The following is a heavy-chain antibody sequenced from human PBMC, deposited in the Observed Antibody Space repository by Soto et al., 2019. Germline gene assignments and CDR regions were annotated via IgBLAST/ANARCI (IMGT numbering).Heavy chain of an antibody. CDR1: GGSFSGYY. D-gene: IGHD4-17*01. Sequence: QVQLQQWGAGLLKPSETLSLICAVYGGSFSGYYWSWIRQPQGKGLEWIGEINHSGSTNYNPSLKRRVTISVDTSKNQFSLKLSSVTAADTAVYYCSRGPDYGDYANWGQGTLVTVSS. J-gene: IGHJ4*02. CDR2: INHSGST. V-gene: IGHV4-34*01. CDR3: SRGPDYGDYAN.